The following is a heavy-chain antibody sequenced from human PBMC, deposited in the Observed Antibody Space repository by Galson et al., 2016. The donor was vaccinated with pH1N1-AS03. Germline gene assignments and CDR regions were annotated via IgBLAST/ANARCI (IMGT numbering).Heavy chain of an antibody. CDR2: IYPGDSGT. CDR3: ARQVRDGYNDYFDY. D-gene: IGHD5-24*01. V-gene: IGHV5-51*01. CDR1: GYIFTSYW. J-gene: IGHJ4*02. Sequence: QSGAEVKKPGESLKISCKTSGYIFTSYWVAWVRHMPGKGLEWMGIIYPGDSGTRYSPSFQGQVTISADRSINTAYLQWSSLMASDTAIYHCARQVRDGYNDYFDYWGQGILVTVSS.